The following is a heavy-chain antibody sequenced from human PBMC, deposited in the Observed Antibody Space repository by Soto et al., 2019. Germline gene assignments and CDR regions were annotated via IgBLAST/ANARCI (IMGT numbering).Heavy chain of an antibody. Sequence: SETLSLTCTVSGGSISSYYWSWIRQPPGKGLEWIGYIYFRGTTNYNPSLKSRVTMSADTSKNQFSLKLSSVTAADTAVYYCARMNYYDTSGYPFDYWGQGMMVTVPQ. CDR3: ARMNYYDTSGYPFDY. D-gene: IGHD3-22*01. CDR1: GGSISSYY. V-gene: IGHV4-59*01. J-gene: IGHJ4*02. CDR2: IYFRGTT.